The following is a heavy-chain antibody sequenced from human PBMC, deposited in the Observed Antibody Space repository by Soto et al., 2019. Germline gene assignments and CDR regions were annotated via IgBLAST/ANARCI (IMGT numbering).Heavy chain of an antibody. CDR3: AAETAGIAVAAKTWFDP. V-gene: IGHV2-5*02. Sequence: QITLKESGPTLVKPTQTLTLTCTFSGFSLSTSGVGVGWIRQPPGKALEWLALIYWDDDKRYSPSLKSRLTITKXXSXTXAVLTMTNMDPVDTATYHCAAETAGIAVAAKTWFDPGGQGTLVTVSS. D-gene: IGHD6-19*01. CDR2: IYWDDDK. CDR1: GFSLSTSGVG. J-gene: IGHJ5*02.